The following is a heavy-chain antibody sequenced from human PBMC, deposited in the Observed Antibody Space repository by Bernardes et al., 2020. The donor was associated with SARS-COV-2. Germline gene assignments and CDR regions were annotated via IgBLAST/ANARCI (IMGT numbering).Heavy chain of an antibody. V-gene: IGHV3-33*01. J-gene: IGHJ6*02. D-gene: IGHD2-2*01. CDR1: GFTFSSYG. CDR3: ARSDSIVVVPAALLYYYGMDV. Sequence: GGSLRLSCAASGFTFSSYGMHWVRQAPGKGLEWVAVIWYDGSNKYYADSVKGRFTISRDNSKNTLYLQMNSLRAEDTAVYYCARSDSIVVVPAALLYYYGMDVWGQGTTVTVSS. CDR2: IWYDGSNK.